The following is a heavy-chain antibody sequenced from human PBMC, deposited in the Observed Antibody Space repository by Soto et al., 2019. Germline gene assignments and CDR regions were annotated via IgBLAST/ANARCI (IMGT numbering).Heavy chain of an antibody. CDR3: ARHGGNKFDY. Sequence: QPQLQESGPGLVKPSETLSLTCTVSGGSIISDHYYLAWIRQPPGKGLEWIGNMHYSGNTYQNPSLTSRVTIFLHTSKNQISLPLTSVTAADTAVYYCARHGGNKFDYWGQGTLVTVSS. J-gene: IGHJ4*02. D-gene: IGHD3-16*01. CDR2: MHYSGNT. CDR1: GGSIISDHYY. V-gene: IGHV4-39*01.